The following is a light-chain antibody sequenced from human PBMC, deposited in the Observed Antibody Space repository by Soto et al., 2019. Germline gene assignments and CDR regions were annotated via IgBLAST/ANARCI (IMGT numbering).Light chain of an antibody. V-gene: IGKV1-39*01. CDR1: QTISSY. CDR2: AAS. J-gene: IGKJ2*01. CDR3: QQSYSTPQT. Sequence: DIQMTQSPSSLPASVGDRVTITCRASQTISSYLNWYQQNPGKAPKLLIYAASILQSGVPSRFSGSGSGTDFTLTISSLQPEDFATYYCQQSYSTPQTFGQGTKLEIK.